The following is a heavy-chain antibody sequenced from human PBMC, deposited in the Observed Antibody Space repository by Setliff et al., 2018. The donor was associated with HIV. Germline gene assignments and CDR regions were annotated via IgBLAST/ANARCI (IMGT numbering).Heavy chain of an antibody. CDR3: AREDYDYYGMDV. CDR1: GGSISSGSYY. J-gene: IGHJ6*02. CDR2: IYTSGST. V-gene: IGHV4-61*02. Sequence: SETLSLTCTVSGGSISSGSYYWNSIRQPAGKGLEWIGRIYTSGSTNYNPSLKSRVTISVDTSKNQFSLKLSSVTAADTAVYYCAREDYDYYGMDVWGQGTTVTVSS.